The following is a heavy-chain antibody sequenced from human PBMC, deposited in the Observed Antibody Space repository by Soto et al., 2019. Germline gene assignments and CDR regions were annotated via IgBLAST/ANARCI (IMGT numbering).Heavy chain of an antibody. CDR3: AKGGAVINDYGDYVDQEETVLLGN. CDR1: GFTFSSYA. J-gene: IGHJ4*02. V-gene: IGHV3-23*01. D-gene: IGHD4-17*01. Sequence: GGSLRLSCAASGFTFSSYAMSWVRQGPGKGLEWVSAIGGSGGSTYYADSVKGRFTISRDNSKNTLYLQMNSLRAEDMAVYYCAKGGAVINDYGDYVDQEETVLLGNWGQGTLVTVSS. CDR2: IGGSGGST.